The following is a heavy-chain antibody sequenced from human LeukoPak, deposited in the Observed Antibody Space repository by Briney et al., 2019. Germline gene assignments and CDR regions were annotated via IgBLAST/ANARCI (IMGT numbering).Heavy chain of an antibody. V-gene: IGHV3-23*01. CDR1: GFTFISYA. D-gene: IGHD2-15*01. CDR2: ISGSGDST. CDR3: AKDHYCSDSSCNYDYYYYMDV. Sequence: PGGSLRPSCAASGFTFISYAMSWVRQAPGKGLEWVSAISGSGDSTYYADSVKGRFTFSIDNSKNTLYLQMNSLRAEDTAVYYCAKDHYCSDSSCNYDYYYYMDVWGKGTPVTVSS. J-gene: IGHJ6*03.